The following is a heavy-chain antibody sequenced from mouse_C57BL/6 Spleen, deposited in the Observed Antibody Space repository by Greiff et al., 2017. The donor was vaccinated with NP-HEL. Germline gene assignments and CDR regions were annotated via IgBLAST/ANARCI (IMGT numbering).Heavy chain of an antibody. CDR3: ARSYSNYWYFDV. CDR2: ISNLAYSI. J-gene: IGHJ1*03. Sequence: EVQLVESGGGLVQPGGSLKLSCAASGFTFSDYGMAWVRQAPRKGPEWVAFISNLAYSIYYADTVTGRFTISRENAKNTLYLEMSSLRSEDTAMYYCARSYSNYWYFDVWGTGTTVTVSS. V-gene: IGHV5-15*01. CDR1: GFTFSDYG. D-gene: IGHD2-5*01.